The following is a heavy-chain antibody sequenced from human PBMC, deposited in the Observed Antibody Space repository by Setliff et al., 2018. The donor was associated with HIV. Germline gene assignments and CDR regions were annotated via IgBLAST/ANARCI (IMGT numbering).Heavy chain of an antibody. V-gene: IGHV1-18*01. CDR2: ISAYNGNT. Sequence: ASVKVSCKASGYTFSSYGITWVRQAPGQGLEWMGWISAYNGNTNYAQKVQGRVIMTTDISTSTAYMELRSLRSDDTAAYYCARDLSGWYYFDYWGQGTLVTVSS. J-gene: IGHJ4*02. CDR3: ARDLSGWYYFDY. CDR1: GYTFSSYG. D-gene: IGHD6-19*01.